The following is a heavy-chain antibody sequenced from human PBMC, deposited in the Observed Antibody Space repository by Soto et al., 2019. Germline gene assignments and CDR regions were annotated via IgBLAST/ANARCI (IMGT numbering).Heavy chain of an antibody. Sequence: WIRQQPRKGLEWIGYIYYSGSTNYNPSLKSRVTISVDTSKNQFSLKLSSVTAADTAVYYCARENGYCSSTSGYKGDAFHFWGPAIMVS. V-gene: IGHV4-59*01. CDR2: IYYSGST. D-gene: IGHD2-2*02. J-gene: IGHJ3*01. CDR3: ARENGYCSSTSGYKGDAFHF.